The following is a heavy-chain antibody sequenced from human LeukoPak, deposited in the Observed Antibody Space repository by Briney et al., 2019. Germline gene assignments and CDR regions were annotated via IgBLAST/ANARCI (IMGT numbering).Heavy chain of an antibody. CDR3: ARGLPSHY. V-gene: IGHV4-39*07. J-gene: IGHJ4*02. Sequence: PSETLSLTCTVSGGSISSSIYYWGWIRQPPGKGLEWIGSIYHSGSTYYNPSLKSRVTISVDTSKNQFSLKLSSVTAADTAVYYCARGLPSHYWGQGTLVTVSS. CDR2: IYHSGST. CDR1: GGSISSSIYY.